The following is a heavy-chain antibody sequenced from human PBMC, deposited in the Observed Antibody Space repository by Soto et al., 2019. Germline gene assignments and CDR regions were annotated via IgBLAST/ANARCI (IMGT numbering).Heavy chain of an antibody. CDR3: ARHHVVLWFGELLGGMDV. CDR2: IWYGGSNK. D-gene: IGHD3-10*01. J-gene: IGHJ6*02. Sequence: GGSLRLSCAASGFTFSSYGMHWVRQAPGKGLEWVAVIWYGGSNKYYADSVKGRFTISRDNSKNTLYLQMNSLRAEDTAVYYCARHHVVLWFGELLGGMDVWGQGTTVTVAS. CDR1: GFTFSSYG. V-gene: IGHV3-33*01.